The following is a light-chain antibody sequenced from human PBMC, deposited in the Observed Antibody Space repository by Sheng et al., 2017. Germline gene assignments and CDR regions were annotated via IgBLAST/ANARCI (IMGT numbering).Light chain of an antibody. CDR3: QQYYSTLWT. Sequence: DIVMTQSPDSLAVSLGERATINCKSSQSILYSNKNQLAWYQQKPGQPPKLLIYWASTRESGVPDRFSGSGSGTDFTLTISSLQAEDVAVYYCQQYYSTLWTFGQGTKVEIK. J-gene: IGKJ1*01. CDR2: WAS. CDR1: QSILYSNKNQ. V-gene: IGKV4-1*01.